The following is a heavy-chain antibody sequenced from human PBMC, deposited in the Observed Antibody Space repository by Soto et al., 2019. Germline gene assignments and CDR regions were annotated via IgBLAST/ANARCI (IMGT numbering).Heavy chain of an antibody. Sequence: ASVKVSCKASGYTFTGYYMHWVRRGPGQGLEWMGWINPNSGGTNYAQKFQGRVTMTRDTSISTAYMELSRLRSDDTAVYYCARVYCTNGVCSWFDPWGQGTLVTVSS. V-gene: IGHV1-2*02. J-gene: IGHJ5*02. CDR1: GYTFTGYY. CDR2: INPNSGGT. D-gene: IGHD2-8*01. CDR3: ARVYCTNGVCSWFDP.